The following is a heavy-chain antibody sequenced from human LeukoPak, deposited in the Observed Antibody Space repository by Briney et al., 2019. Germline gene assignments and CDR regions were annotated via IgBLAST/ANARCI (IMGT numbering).Heavy chain of an antibody. V-gene: IGHV3-21*01. CDR1: GFTFSSYS. J-gene: IGHJ4*02. Sequence: GGSLRLSCAASGFTFSSYSMNWVRQAPGKGLEWVSSISSSSSYIYYADSVKCRFTISRDNAKNSLYLQMNSLRAEDTAVYYCAGTAMAPSGRFDYWGQGTLVTVSS. CDR2: ISSSSSYI. CDR3: AGTAMAPSGRFDY. D-gene: IGHD5-18*01.